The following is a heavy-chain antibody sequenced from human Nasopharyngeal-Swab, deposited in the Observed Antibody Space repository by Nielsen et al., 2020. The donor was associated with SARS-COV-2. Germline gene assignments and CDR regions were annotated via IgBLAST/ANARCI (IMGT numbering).Heavy chain of an antibody. CDR1: GFTFTSSA. CDR2: IVVGSGNT. Sequence: SVKVSCKASGFTFTSSAVQWVRQARGQRPEWIGWIVVGSGNTNYAQKFRERVTITRDMSTSTAYMELSSLRSEDTAVYYCAAGGTGAARPYYYYGMDVWGQGTTVTVSS. V-gene: IGHV1-58*01. CDR3: AAGGTGAARPYYYYGMDV. D-gene: IGHD6-6*01. J-gene: IGHJ6*02.